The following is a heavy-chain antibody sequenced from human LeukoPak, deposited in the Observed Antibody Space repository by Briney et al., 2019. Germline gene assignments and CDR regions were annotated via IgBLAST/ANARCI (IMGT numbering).Heavy chain of an antibody. D-gene: IGHD5-24*01. V-gene: IGHV1-69*05. CDR3: AGLGGGYNYYFDY. J-gene: IGHJ4*02. Sequence: SVKVSCKASGGTFSSYAISWVRQAPGQRLEWMGGIIPIFGTANYAQKFQGRVTITTDESTSTAYMELSSLRSEDTAVYYCAGLGGGYNYYFDYWGQGTLVTVSS. CDR1: GGTFSSYA. CDR2: IIPIFGTA.